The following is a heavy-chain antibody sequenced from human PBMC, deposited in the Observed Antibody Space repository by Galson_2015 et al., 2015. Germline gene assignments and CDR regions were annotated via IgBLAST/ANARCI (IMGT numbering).Heavy chain of an antibody. J-gene: IGHJ4*02. D-gene: IGHD5-24*01. CDR2: IYPGDSDT. Sequence: QSGAEVKKPGESLKISCKGSGYSFTSYWIGWVRQMPGKGLEWMGIIYPGDSDTGYSPSFQGQVTISADKSISTAYLQWSSLKASNTAIYFCARPFLGDGYNTFDYSGQRTLVTVSS. CDR3: ARPFLGDGYNTFDY. V-gene: IGHV5-51*01. CDR1: GYSFTSYW.